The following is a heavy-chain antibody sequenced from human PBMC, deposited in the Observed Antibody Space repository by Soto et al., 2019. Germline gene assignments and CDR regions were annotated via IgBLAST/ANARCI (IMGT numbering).Heavy chain of an antibody. D-gene: IGHD2-2*01. CDR1: GYTFSNYG. CDR3: ARVVPGAEAWFGP. V-gene: IGHV1-18*01. CDR2: ISLYSDGT. Sequence: ASVKVSCKTSGYTFSNYGITWVRQAPGQPLEWLGWISLYSDGTNHAQKFQGRVSMTTDTSTTTAYMELRSLRSDDTAVYYCARVVPGAEAWFGPWGQGTLATVSS. J-gene: IGHJ5*02.